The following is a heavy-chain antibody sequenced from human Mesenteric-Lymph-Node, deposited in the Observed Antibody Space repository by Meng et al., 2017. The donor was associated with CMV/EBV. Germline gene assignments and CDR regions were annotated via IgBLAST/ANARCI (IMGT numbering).Heavy chain of an antibody. CDR2: IKRQSGGGAT. CDR1: GLTFSNPW. Sequence: GESLKISCVASGLTFSNPWMNWVRHTPGKGLEWVGRIKRQSGGGATDYAAPVKGRFTISRDDSKNTLYLQMNSLKTEDTAVYYCTTNWNYDYWGQGTLVTVSS. J-gene: IGHJ4*02. CDR3: TTNWNYDY. V-gene: IGHV3-15*01. D-gene: IGHD1-1*01.